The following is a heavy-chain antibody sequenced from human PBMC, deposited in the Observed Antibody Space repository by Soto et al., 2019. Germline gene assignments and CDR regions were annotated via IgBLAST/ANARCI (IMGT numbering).Heavy chain of an antibody. CDR2: ISGSGGST. J-gene: IGHJ4*02. CDR3: AKEDPKDY. CDR1: PFSYNQYA. Sequence: EGTLRLSFAASPFSYNQYAMYWVRQAPGKGLEWVSAISGSGGSTHYGYSVKRRFTISRDNSKHTLYLQINSLRAEETPVYYCAKEDPKDYWGQGTLVTVSS. V-gene: IGHV3-23*01.